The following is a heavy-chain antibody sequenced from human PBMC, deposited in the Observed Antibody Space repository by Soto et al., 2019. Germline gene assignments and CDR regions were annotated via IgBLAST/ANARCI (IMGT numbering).Heavy chain of an antibody. D-gene: IGHD1-26*01. CDR3: ARDGREASGMDV. V-gene: IGHV4-59*11. Sequence: SETLSLTCTVSGGSISSHYWSWVRQAPGKGLEWIGHIYYRGSTNYNPSLRSRSTISVDTSKDQFSLKLNSVTTADAAVYYCARDGREASGMDVWGQGTKVTVSS. J-gene: IGHJ6*02. CDR2: IYYRGST. CDR1: GGSISSHY.